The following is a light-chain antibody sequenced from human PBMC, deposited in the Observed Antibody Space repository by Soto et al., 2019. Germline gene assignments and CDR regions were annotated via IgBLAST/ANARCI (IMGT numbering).Light chain of an antibody. Sequence: DIQMTQSPSTLSASVGDRVNITCRASQRITSWLAWYQQKPGKAPNLLIYDASSLETAVPSRFSGSGSGTEFPLTFSSLQPDDFGTYYCQQYFSYPYTFGHGTKLEIK. CDR3: QQYFSYPYT. CDR1: QRITSW. CDR2: DAS. V-gene: IGKV1-5*01. J-gene: IGKJ2*01.